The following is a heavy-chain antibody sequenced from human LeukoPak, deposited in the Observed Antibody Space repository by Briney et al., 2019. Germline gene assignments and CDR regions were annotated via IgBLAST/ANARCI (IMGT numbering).Heavy chain of an antibody. D-gene: IGHD7-27*01. Sequence: SETLSLTCTVSGGPISSYYWSWIRQPAGKGLEWIGRIYTSGSTNYNPSLKSRVTMSVDTSKNQFSLKLSSVTAADTAVYYCARDPAGWGWEAFDIWGQGTMVTVSS. CDR3: ARDPAGWGWEAFDI. CDR1: GGPISSYY. J-gene: IGHJ3*02. CDR2: IYTSGST. V-gene: IGHV4-4*07.